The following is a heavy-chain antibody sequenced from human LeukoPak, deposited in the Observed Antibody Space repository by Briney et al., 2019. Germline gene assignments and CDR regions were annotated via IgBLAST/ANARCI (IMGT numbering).Heavy chain of an antibody. Sequence: PGGSLRLSCAASGFTFSSYWMHWVRQAPGKGLVWVSRINSDGSSTSYADSVKGRFTISRDNAKNTLYLQMNSLRAEDAAVYYCARDLTNYYDTSGYYEAGHWGQGTLVTVSP. J-gene: IGHJ4*02. V-gene: IGHV3-74*01. CDR1: GFTFSSYW. CDR2: INSDGSST. D-gene: IGHD3-22*01. CDR3: ARDLTNYYDTSGYYEAGH.